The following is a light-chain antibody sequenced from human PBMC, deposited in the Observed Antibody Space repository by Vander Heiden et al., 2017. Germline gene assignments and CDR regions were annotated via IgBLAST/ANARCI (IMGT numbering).Light chain of an antibody. J-gene: IGKJ1*01. CDR2: KAS. CDR3: QQYNSYPWT. Sequence: DLQMTQSPSTLSASVGDRVTITCRASQSISSWLAWYQQKPGKAPKLLIYKASSLESGVPSRFSGSGSGTEFTLTISSLQPDDFATYYCQQYNSYPWTFGQGTKVXIK. CDR1: QSISSW. V-gene: IGKV1-5*03.